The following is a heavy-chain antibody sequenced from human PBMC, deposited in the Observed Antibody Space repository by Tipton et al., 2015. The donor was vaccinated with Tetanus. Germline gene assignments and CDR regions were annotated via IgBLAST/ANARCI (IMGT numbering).Heavy chain of an antibody. Sequence: TLSLTCTVSGGSVRSGSYSWNWIRQPPGKGLEWLAYVSNSGRTNSNYFLKSRITVSQDPSKNQFSLKLTSVTAADTAMYYCARDQGGGRVVRLNWFDPWGQGTLVTVS. CDR3: ARDQGGGRVVRLNWFDP. J-gene: IGHJ5*02. D-gene: IGHD6-6*01. V-gene: IGHV4-61*01. CDR1: GGSVRSGSYS. CDR2: VSNSGRT.